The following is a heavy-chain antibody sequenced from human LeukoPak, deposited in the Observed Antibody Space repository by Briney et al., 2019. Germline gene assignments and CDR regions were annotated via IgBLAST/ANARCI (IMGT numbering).Heavy chain of an antibody. CDR2: IYTSGST. D-gene: IGHD6-19*01. Sequence: NPSETLSLTCTVSGGSISSGSYYWSWIRQPAGKGLEWIGRIYTSGSTNYNPSLKSRVTISVDTSKNQFSLKLSSVTAADTAVYYCARESAVAGLYYYYYMDVWGKGTTVTISS. CDR1: GGSISSGSYY. CDR3: ARESAVAGLYYYYYMDV. J-gene: IGHJ6*03. V-gene: IGHV4-61*02.